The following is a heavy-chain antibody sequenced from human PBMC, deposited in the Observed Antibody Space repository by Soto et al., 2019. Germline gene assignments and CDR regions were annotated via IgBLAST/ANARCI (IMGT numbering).Heavy chain of an antibody. V-gene: IGHV3-9*01. D-gene: IGHD3-9*01. CDR1: GFTFDDYA. CDR2: ISWDSGSI. J-gene: IGHJ4*02. Sequence: GGSLRLSCAASGFTFDDYAMHWVRQGPGKGLEWVSGISWDSGSISSADSVKGRFTISRDNAKNSLYLQMNRLRPEDTAFYYCAQEPIDILTGSKFDYWGQGTLVTVSS. CDR3: AQEPIDILTGSKFDY.